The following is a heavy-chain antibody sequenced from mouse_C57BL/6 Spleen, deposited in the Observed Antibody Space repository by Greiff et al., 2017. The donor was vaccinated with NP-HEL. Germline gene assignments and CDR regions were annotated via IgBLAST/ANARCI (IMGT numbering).Heavy chain of an antibody. Sequence: QVQLQQSGPELVKPGASVKISCKASGYAFSSSWMNWVKQRPGKGLEWIGRIYPGDGDTNYNGKFKGKATLTADKSSSTAYMQLSSLTSEDSAVYFCARWDGKVWFAYWGQGTLVTVSA. J-gene: IGHJ3*01. CDR3: ARWDGKVWFAY. D-gene: IGHD2-1*01. CDR1: GYAFSSSW. V-gene: IGHV1-82*01. CDR2: IYPGDGDT.